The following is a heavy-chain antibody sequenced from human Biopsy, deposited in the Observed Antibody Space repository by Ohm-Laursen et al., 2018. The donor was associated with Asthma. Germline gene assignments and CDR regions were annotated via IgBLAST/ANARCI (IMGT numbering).Heavy chain of an antibody. D-gene: IGHD3-9*01. CDR1: GYNFISFA. CDR3: ARTYYDFLTGQVKDVFGV. J-gene: IGHJ3*01. V-gene: IGHV1-3*04. CDR2: VNTGNGDT. Sequence: ASVKVSCKVSGYNFISFAIHWVRQAPGQRLEWMGWVNTGNGDTKYSQKFQGRVTITRDTSASTAYMELRSLRSEDTATYYCARTYYDFLTGQVKDVFGVWGQGTMVTVSS.